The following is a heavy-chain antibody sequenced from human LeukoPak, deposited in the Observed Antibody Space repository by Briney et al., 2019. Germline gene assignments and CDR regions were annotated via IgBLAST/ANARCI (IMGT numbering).Heavy chain of an antibody. Sequence: PGGSLRLSCAVSGFIFSSYTMNSVRQAPGKGLEWVSHISGSGNSLYYADSVKGRFTISRDNAKYSLDLQMSRLGAEDTAVYYCARVGEATAFDFWGQGTLVTVSS. CDR2: ISGSGNSL. V-gene: IGHV3-48*01. CDR1: GFIFSSYT. J-gene: IGHJ4*02. D-gene: IGHD5-12*01. CDR3: ARVGEATAFDF.